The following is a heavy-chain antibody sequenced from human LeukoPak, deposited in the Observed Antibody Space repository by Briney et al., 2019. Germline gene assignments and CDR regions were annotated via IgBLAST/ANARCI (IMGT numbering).Heavy chain of an antibody. CDR2: INTDGSST. CDR1: GFTVSSYW. J-gene: IGHJ4*02. V-gene: IGHV3-74*01. CDR3: ARGVTEQGYDC. D-gene: IGHD1-14*01. Sequence: GGSLRLSCAASGFTVSSYWMHWVRQAPGKGLVWVSRINTDGSSTIYADSVKGRFTISRDNTKNTLYLQMNSLRAEDTAVYYCARGVTEQGYDCWGQGTLVTVSS.